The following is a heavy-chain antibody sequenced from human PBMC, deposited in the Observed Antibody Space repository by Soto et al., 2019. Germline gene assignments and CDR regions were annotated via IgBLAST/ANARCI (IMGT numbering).Heavy chain of an antibody. V-gene: IGHV3-23*01. J-gene: IGHJ4*02. CDR3: AKDKERGGYDSYFDS. CDR2: LTGGNT. Sequence: EVQLLESGGGLIQPGGSLRLSCAASGFTFGTYGMGWVRQAPGKGLEWVSTLTGGNTYYAASVKGRFTISRDNSKNTLYLQMSSLRAEDTALYYCAKDKERGGYDSYFDSWGQGTLVTVAS. D-gene: IGHD3-3*01. CDR1: GFTFGTYG.